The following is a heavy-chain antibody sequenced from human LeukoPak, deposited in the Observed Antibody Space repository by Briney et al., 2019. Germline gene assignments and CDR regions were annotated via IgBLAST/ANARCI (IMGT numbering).Heavy chain of an antibody. CDR2: ISSSGRTI. CDR1: GFTFNNYQ. D-gene: IGHD3-10*01. V-gene: IGHV3-48*03. J-gene: IGHJ4*02. Sequence: VGSLRLSCAASGFTFNNYQMNWVRQAPGKGLECISYISSSGRTIYYADSLKGRFTVSRDNAKNSLYLRMNNLRAEDTAVYYCARGGYYFDYWGQGTLVTVSS. CDR3: ARGGYYFDY.